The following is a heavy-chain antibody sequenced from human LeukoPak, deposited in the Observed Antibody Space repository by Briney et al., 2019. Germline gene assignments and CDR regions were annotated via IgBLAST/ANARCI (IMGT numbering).Heavy chain of an antibody. J-gene: IGHJ3*02. CDR2: ISHDGNNK. V-gene: IGHV3-30-3*01. D-gene: IGHD1-26*01. CDR3: ARERGALGAKDAFDI. Sequence: PGRSLRLSCAASGFGFSSYAMQWVRQAPGKGLEWVAAISHDGNNKYYADSVKGRFSISRDSSKNTLYLQMNSLRPEDTAVYYCARERGALGAKDAFDIWGQGTRVTVSS. CDR1: GFGFSSYA.